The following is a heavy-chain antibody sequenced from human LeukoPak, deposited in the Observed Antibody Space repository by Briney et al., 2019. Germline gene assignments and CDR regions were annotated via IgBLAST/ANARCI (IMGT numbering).Heavy chain of an antibody. CDR2: INHSGST. D-gene: IGHD4-17*01. CDR3: ARGRSQITTVTKFGWFDP. CDR1: GGSFSGYY. J-gene: IGHJ5*02. Sequence: SETLSLTCAVSGGSFSGYYWSWIRQPPGKGLEWIGEINHSGSTNYNPSLKSRVTISVDTSKNQFSLKLSSVTAADTAVYYCARGRSQITTVTKFGWFDPWGQGTLVTVSS. V-gene: IGHV4-34*01.